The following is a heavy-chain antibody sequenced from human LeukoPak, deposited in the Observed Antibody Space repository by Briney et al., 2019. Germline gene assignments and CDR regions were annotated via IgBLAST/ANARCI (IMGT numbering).Heavy chain of an antibody. J-gene: IGHJ4*02. Sequence: PSETLSLTCTVSGGPISSYYWSWIRQPPGKGLEWIGYIYYSGSTNYNPSLKSRVTISVDTSKNQFSLKLTSVTAADTAVYYCASGSAVAAAGAYWGQGTLVTVSS. CDR1: GGPISSYY. V-gene: IGHV4-59*01. CDR3: ASGSAVAAAGAY. D-gene: IGHD6-13*01. CDR2: IYYSGST.